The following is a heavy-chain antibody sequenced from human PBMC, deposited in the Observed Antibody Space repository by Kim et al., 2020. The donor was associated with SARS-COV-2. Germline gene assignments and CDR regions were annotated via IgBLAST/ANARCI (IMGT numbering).Heavy chain of an antibody. D-gene: IGHD3-10*01. J-gene: IGHJ3*02. CDR1: GGSISSSNW. Sequence: SETLSLTCAVSGGSISSSNWWSWVRQPPGKGLEWIGEIYHSGSTNYNPSLKSRVTISVDKSKNQFSLKLSSVTAADTAVYYCARDWPRLWFGDPIRGAFDIWGQGTMVTVSS. CDR2: IYHSGST. CDR3: ARDWPRLWFGDPIRGAFDI. V-gene: IGHV4-4*02.